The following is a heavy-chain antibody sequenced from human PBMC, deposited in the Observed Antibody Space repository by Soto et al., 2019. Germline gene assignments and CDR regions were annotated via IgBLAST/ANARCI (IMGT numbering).Heavy chain of an antibody. D-gene: IGHD2-2*03. CDR2: ISDSGTT. CDR1: GGSIDSYY. J-gene: IGHJ5*02. CDR3: ARDRWMSRANWFDP. V-gene: IGHV4-59*12. Sequence: SETLSLTCTVFGGSIDSYYWSWIRQAPGKGLEWIGHISDSGTTNYNPSLGSRVTISVDTSRKSFSLKLSSVTAADTAVYFCARDRWMSRANWFDPWGQGTLVTVS.